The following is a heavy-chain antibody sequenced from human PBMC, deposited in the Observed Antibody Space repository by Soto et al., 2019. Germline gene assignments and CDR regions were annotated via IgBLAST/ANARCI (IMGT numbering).Heavy chain of an antibody. D-gene: IGHD6-19*01. J-gene: IGHJ4*02. CDR2: INPNSGGT. V-gene: IGHV1-2*02. CDR1: GYTFTGYY. CDR3: ARTRYSSGWYMDY. Sequence: GSVKVSCKASGYTFTGYYMHWVRQAPGQGLEWMGWINPNSGGTNYAQKFQGRVTMTRDTSISTAYMELSRLRSDDTAVYYCARTRYSSGWYMDYWGQGTLVTVST.